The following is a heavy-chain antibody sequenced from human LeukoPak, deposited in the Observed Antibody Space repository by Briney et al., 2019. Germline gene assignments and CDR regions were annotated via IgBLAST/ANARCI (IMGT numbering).Heavy chain of an antibody. J-gene: IGHJ6*03. V-gene: IGHV4-34*01. CDR1: GGSFSGYY. CDR3: ARQKETTVVNDLIYYYYYMDV. D-gene: IGHD4-23*01. Sequence: TSETLSLTCAVYGGSFSGYYWSWIRQPPGKGLEWIGSIYYSGSTYYNPSLKSRVTISVDTSKNQFSLKLSSVTAADTAVYYCARQKETTVVNDLIYYYYYMDVWGKGTTVTIS. CDR2: IYYSGST.